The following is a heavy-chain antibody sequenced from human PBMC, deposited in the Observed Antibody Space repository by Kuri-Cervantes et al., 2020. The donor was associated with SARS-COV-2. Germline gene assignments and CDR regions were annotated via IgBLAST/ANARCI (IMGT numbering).Heavy chain of an antibody. CDR3: ARQLDGAGSYYPLDF. D-gene: IGHD3-10*01. CDR2: IYYSGST. Sequence: SQTLSLTCAVYGGSFSGYYWSWIRQPPGKGLEWIGSIYYSGSTYYNPSLKSRVTISVDTSKNQFSLKLSSVTAADTAVYYCARQLDGAGSYYPLDFWGQGTLVTVSS. CDR1: GGSFSGYY. V-gene: IGHV4-34*01. J-gene: IGHJ4*02.